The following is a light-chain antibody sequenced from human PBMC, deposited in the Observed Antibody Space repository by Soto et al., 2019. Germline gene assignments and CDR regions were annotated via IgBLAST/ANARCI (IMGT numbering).Light chain of an antibody. CDR3: SSYTSSSTPYV. V-gene: IGLV2-14*01. J-gene: IGLJ1*01. Sequence: QSALTQPASVSGSPGQSITISCTGTSSDVGDYNYVSWYQQHPGKAPKLMIYDVSNRPSGVSNRFSGSKSGNMASLTISGLQAEDEADYYCSSYTSSSTPYVFGTGTKLTVL. CDR2: DVS. CDR1: SSDVGDYNY.